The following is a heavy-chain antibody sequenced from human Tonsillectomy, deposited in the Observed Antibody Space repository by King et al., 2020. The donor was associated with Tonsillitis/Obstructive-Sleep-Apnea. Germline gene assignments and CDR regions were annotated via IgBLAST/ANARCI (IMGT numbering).Heavy chain of an antibody. Sequence: QLVKSGGGLVQPGRSLRLSCAASGFTFDDYAMHWVRQAPGKGLEWVSGISWNSGSIGYADSVKGRFTISRDNAKNSLYLQMNSLRAEDTALYYCAKDEEYRRSANFDYLSQVTLFTVSS. CDR2: ISWNSGSI. CDR1: GFTFDDYA. D-gene: IGHD6-6*01. CDR3: AKDEEYRRSANFDY. V-gene: IGHV3-9*01. J-gene: IGHJ4*02.